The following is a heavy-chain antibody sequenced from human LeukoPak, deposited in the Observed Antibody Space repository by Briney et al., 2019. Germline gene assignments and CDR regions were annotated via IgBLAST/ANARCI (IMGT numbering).Heavy chain of an antibody. CDR1: GFTFSSYD. V-gene: IGHV3-13*01. CDR3: ARAGPGYYDSSGYYLGDAFDI. CDR2: IGTAGDT. D-gene: IGHD3-22*01. J-gene: IGHJ3*02. Sequence: GGSLRLSCAASGFTFSSYDMHWVRQATGKGLEWVSAIGTAGDTYYPGSVKGRFTISRENAKNSLYLQMNSLRAGDTAVYYCARAGPGYYDSSGYYLGDAFDIWGQGTTVTVSS.